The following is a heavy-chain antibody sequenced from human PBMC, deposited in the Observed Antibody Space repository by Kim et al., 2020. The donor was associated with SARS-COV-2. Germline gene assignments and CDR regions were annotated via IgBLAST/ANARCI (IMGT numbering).Heavy chain of an antibody. D-gene: IGHD6-25*01. CDR1: GFTFTNYA. CDR3: AKEWRLTSLNSGGDFFDS. V-gene: IGHV3-23*01. J-gene: IGHJ4*02. CDR2: ISGGGGSK. Sequence: GGSLRLSCAASGFTFTNYAMNWVRQAPGKGLEWVSVISGGGGSKYYADSVKGRFTISRDNSKNTVYLQMSSLRAEDTAVYYCAKEWRLTSLNSGGDFFDSCGPGTPVSPSS.